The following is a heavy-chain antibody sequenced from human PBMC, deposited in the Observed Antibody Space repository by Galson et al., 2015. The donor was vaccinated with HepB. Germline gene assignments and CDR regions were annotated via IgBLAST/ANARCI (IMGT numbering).Heavy chain of an antibody. CDR1: GFTFSTYS. V-gene: IGHV3-30*04. CDR3: ATDFYCSGGSCYSVAFDY. CDR2: ISYDGSKK. J-gene: IGHJ4*02. D-gene: IGHD2-15*01. Sequence: SLRLSCAASGFTFSTYSVHWVRQAPGKGLEWVALISYDGSKKYYADSVKGRFTISRDNSKNTLYLQMDSLRTEDTAVYYCATDFYCSGGSCYSVAFDYWGQGTLVTVSS.